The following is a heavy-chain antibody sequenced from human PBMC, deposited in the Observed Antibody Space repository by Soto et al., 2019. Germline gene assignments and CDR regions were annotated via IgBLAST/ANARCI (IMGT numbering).Heavy chain of an antibody. CDR2: ISGSSGVI. J-gene: IGHJ5*02. CDR1: GFAFSEYS. CDR3: ASEQVRGIIRWFDH. D-gene: IGHD3-10*01. Sequence: NPGGSVRLSCAASGFAFSEYSMAWVRQAPGKGPEWVSYISGSSGVIYYVDSVKGRFTVSRDNAKNSLFLQMNSLRQEDTAVYYCASEQVRGIIRWFDHWAQGTRVTVSS. V-gene: IGHV3-21*06.